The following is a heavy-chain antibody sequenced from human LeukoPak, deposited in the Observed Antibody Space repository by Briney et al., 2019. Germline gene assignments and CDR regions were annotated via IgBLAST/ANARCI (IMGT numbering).Heavy chain of an antibody. CDR2: INAGNGNT. CDR3: ARTFYGSGETSVPYRGAFDI. D-gene: IGHD3-10*01. Sequence: ASVRVSCRASGYTFTSYAMHWVGQAPGQRLEWMGWINAGNGNTKYSQKFQGRVTITRDTSASTAYMELSSLRSEDTAVYYCARTFYGSGETSVPYRGAFDIWGQGTMVTVSS. V-gene: IGHV1-3*01. J-gene: IGHJ3*02. CDR1: GYTFTSYA.